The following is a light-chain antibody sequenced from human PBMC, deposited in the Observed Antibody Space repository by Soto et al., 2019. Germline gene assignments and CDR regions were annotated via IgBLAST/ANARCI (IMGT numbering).Light chain of an antibody. CDR1: QSALSSSNNKNF. Sequence: DFVMTQSPDTLAVLLGDRATITGKCSQSALSSSNNKNFLAWFQQKPGQPPKLLISWASTRESGVPDRFSGSGSGTDFTLTISTLQAEDVAVYYCQKYHSDPITVGKGTRLEIK. CDR2: WAS. V-gene: IGKV4-1*01. J-gene: IGKJ5*01. CDR3: QKYHSDPIT.